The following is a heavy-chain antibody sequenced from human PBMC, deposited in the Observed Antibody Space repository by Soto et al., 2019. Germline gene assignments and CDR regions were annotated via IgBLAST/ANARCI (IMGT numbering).Heavy chain of an antibody. CDR2: IYYSGST. Sequence: SETLSLTCTVSGGSISSGDYYGSWVRQPPGKGLEWIGYIYYSGSTYYNPSLKSRVTISVDKSISTAYLQWRSLKASDTAIYFCASQTPYPHGAGFHYVFDSWGPGTLVTVSS. J-gene: IGHJ4*02. CDR1: GGSISSGDYY. V-gene: IGHV4-30-4*01. CDR3: ASQTPYPHGAGFHYVFDS. D-gene: IGHD3-10*01.